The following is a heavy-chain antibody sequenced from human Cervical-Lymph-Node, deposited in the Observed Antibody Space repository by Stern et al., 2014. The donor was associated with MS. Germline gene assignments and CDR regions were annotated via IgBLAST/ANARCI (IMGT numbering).Heavy chain of an antibody. D-gene: IGHD2-15*01. CDR3: ARGIVTNRPAATLHNLFDP. CDR2: IIPMIGMA. V-gene: IGHV1-69*17. J-gene: IGHJ5*02. CDR1: GGTFSSSYA. Sequence: VQLVESGAEVKKPGSSVNVSCKASGGTFSSSYAVSWGRQAPARGLEGMGGIIPMIGMANYARKFQTRFTITADKSSITVYMKLSSLTSEDTALYYCARGIVTNRPAATLHNLFDPWGQGTRGTVSS.